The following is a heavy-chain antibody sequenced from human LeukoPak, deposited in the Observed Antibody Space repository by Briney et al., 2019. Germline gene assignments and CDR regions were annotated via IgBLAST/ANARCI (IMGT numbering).Heavy chain of an antibody. V-gene: IGHV5-10-1*01. CDR3: ARQKFSSGNAWFDP. J-gene: IGHJ5*02. CDR1: AYSFTSYW. CDR2: IDPSDSYT. D-gene: IGHD3-10*01. Sequence: GESLRISCKGSAYSFTSYWISWVRQMPGKGREWMGRIDPSDSYTNYSPSFQCHVAISADKSISTAYLQWSRLKASDTAMHYCARQKFSSGNAWFDPWGQGTLVTVSS.